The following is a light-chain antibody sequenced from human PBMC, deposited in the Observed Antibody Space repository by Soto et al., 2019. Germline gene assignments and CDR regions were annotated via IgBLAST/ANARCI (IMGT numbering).Light chain of an antibody. J-gene: IGKJ5*01. Sequence: ENVLTQSPCTLSLSPGERATLYCRASQSVSSRLAWYQQKPGQAPRLLISGASSRATGIPDRFSGSGSATDFTLTISRLEPEDFALYYCQHYGSSPITFGQGTRLEIK. CDR1: QSVSSR. CDR3: QHYGSSPIT. V-gene: IGKV3-20*01. CDR2: GAS.